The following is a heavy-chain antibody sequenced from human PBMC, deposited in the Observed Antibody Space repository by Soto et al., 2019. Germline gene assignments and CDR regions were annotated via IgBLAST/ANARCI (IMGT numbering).Heavy chain of an antibody. CDR1: GFTFSSYD. D-gene: IGHD4-4*01. Sequence: GSLRLSCAASGFTFSSYDMHWVRQAPGKGLEWVAVISYDGSNKYYGDSVKGRFTISRDNSKNTLYLQMNSLRAEDTAVYYCAKIDYTDVYYYYAMDVWGQGTTVTVSS. J-gene: IGHJ6*02. CDR2: ISYDGSNK. V-gene: IGHV3-30*18. CDR3: AKIDYTDVYYYYAMDV.